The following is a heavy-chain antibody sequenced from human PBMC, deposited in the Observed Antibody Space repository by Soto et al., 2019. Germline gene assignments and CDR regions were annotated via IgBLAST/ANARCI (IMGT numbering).Heavy chain of an antibody. Sequence: EVQLLESGGGLVQPWGSLRLSCAASGFTFSSYAMSWVRQAPGKGLEWVSAISGSGGSTYYADSVKGRFTISRDNSKNTLYLQMNSLRAEGTAVYYCAKDHVAAAAPFDYWGQGTLVTVSS. J-gene: IGHJ4*02. V-gene: IGHV3-23*01. CDR2: ISGSGGST. CDR3: AKDHVAAAAPFDY. CDR1: GFTFSSYA. D-gene: IGHD6-13*01.